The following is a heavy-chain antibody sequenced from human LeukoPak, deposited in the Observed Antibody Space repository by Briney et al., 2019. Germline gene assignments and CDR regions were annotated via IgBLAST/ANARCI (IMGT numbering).Heavy chain of an antibody. CDR3: ARGDSSGYFDY. Sequence: ASVKVSCKASGYTFTSYYMHWVRQAPGQGLEWMGIINPSGGSTSYAQKFQGRVTMTRDMSTSTVYMELSSRRSEDTAVYYCARGDSSGYFDYWGQGTLVTVSS. CDR1: GYTFTSYY. CDR2: INPSGGST. D-gene: IGHD3-22*01. J-gene: IGHJ4*02. V-gene: IGHV1-46*01.